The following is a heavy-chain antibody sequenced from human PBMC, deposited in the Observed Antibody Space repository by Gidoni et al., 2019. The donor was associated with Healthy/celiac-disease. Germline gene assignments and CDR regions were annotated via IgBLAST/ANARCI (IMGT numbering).Heavy chain of an antibody. CDR3: ASHRGLLSRLGD. D-gene: IGHD3-3*02. V-gene: IGHV4-39*01. CDR1: GGTISSSSYY. Sequence: QLQLQESGPGLVKPSETLSLTCTVPGGTISSSSYYWGWIRQPPGKGLEWIGSIYYSGSTYYHPSLQSRVTLSVDTSKNQFSLKLSSVTAADTAVYYCASHRGLLSRLGDWGQGTLVTVSS. J-gene: IGHJ4*02. CDR2: IYYSGST.